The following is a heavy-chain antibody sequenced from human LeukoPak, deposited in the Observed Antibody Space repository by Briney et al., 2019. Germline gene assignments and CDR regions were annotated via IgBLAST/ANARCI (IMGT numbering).Heavy chain of an antibody. D-gene: IGHD3-22*01. Sequence: SETLSLTCAVSGGSISGYYWSWVGQPPGKGLEWIGEVNDSGSTNNNASLKRGGTISVDTSKKKFSLKLNSLTAADTAVYYCARGPFHESSGYWNYWGQGTLVTVSS. CDR1: GGSISGYY. J-gene: IGHJ4*02. V-gene: IGHV4-34*04. CDR3: ARGPFHESSGYWNY. CDR2: VNDSGST.